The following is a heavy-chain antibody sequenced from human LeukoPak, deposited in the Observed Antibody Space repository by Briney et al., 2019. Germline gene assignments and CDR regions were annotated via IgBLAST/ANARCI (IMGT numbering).Heavy chain of an antibody. V-gene: IGHV4-59*01. CDR1: GGSISSYY. J-gene: IGHJ4*02. Sequence: PSETLSLTCTVSGGSISSYYWSWIRQPPGKGLEWIGYIYYSGSTNYNPSLKSRVIISVDTSKNQFSLKLSSVTAADTAVYYCARDGYDILTGIDSPDYWGQGTLVTVSS. CDR2: IYYSGST. D-gene: IGHD3-9*01. CDR3: ARDGYDILTGIDSPDY.